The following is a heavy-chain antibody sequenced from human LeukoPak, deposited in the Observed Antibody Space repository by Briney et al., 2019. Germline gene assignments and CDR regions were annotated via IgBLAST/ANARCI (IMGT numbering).Heavy chain of an antibody. CDR1: GGSITHYY. D-gene: IGHD2-15*01. CDR3: ARDLSGRNAFDI. V-gene: IGHV4-59*12. J-gene: IGHJ3*02. Sequence: PSETLSLTCSVSGGSITHYYWSWIRQPPGKGLEWIGYIYYSGTTDYNPSLKSRVTISVDTSKNQFSLKLSSVTAADTAVYYCARDLSGRNAFDIWGQGTMVTVSS. CDR2: IYYSGTT.